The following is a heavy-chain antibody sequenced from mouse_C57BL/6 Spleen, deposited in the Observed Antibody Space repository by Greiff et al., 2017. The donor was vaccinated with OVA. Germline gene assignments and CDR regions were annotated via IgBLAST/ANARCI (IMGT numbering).Heavy chain of an antibody. CDR3: ARHEPLYGNWYFDV. D-gene: IGHD2-1*01. CDR2: IWSDGST. Sequence: VQLQESGPGLVAPSQSLSITCTVSGFSLTSYGVHWVRQPPGKGLEWLVVIWSDGSTTYNSALKSRLSISKDNSKSQVFLKMNSLQTDDTAMYYGARHEPLYGNWYFDVWGTGTTVTVSS. CDR1: GFSLTSYG. V-gene: IGHV2-6-1*01. J-gene: IGHJ1*03.